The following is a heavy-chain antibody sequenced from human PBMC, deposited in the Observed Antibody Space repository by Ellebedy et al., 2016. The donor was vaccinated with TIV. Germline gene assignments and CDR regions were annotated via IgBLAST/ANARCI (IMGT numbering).Heavy chain of an antibody. CDR3: ARAAHFYSYGMDV. Sequence: GGSLRLXCAGSGFTLGLYWMTSVPHAPGKGLEWVANIKQDGSEKYYVDSVKGRFTISRDNAKSSLFLQMNSLRAEDTAVYYCARAAHFYSYGMDVWGQGTTVTVSS. V-gene: IGHV3-7*01. CDR2: IKQDGSEK. D-gene: IGHD2-21*01. CDR1: GFTLGLYW. J-gene: IGHJ6*02.